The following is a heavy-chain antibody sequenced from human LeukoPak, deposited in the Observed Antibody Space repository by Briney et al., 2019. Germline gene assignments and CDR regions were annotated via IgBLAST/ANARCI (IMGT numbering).Heavy chain of an antibody. Sequence: PGGSLRLSCAASGFTFSSYARHWVRQAPGKGLEWVAVISYDGSNKYYADSVKGRFTISRDNSKNTLYLQMNSLRAEDTAVYYCARDGAESSGWPKYYFDYWGQGTLVTVSS. CDR1: GFTFSSYA. D-gene: IGHD6-19*01. V-gene: IGHV3-30-3*01. J-gene: IGHJ4*02. CDR2: ISYDGSNK. CDR3: ARDGAESSGWPKYYFDY.